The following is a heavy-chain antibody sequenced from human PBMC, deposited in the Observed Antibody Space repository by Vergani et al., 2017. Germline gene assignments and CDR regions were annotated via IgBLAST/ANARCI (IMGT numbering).Heavy chain of an antibody. V-gene: IGHV1-24*01. CDR2: FDPEDGET. CDR3: ATPGRTVTRILGGYYYGMDV. D-gene: IGHD4-17*01. CDR1: GYTLTELS. Sequence: QVQLVQSGAEVKKPGASVKVSCKVSGYTLTELSMHWVRQAPGKGLEWMGGFDPEDGETIYAQKLQGRVTMTEDTSTDTAYMELSCLRSEDTAVYYCATPGRTVTRILGGYYYGMDVWGQGTTVTVSS. J-gene: IGHJ6*02.